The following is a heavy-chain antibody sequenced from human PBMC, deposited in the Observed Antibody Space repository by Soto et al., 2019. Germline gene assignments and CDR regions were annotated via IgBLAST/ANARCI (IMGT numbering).Heavy chain of an antibody. CDR2: VTNTGGDK. Sequence: PVGSLRLSCAASGFTFSNNAMSWVRQAPGKGLELVSIVTNTGGDKLYADSVKGRFIISRDNSKNTLYLQMNSLRAEDTAIYYCARASGESYPGSRVFVSWGQGTRVTVSS. CDR3: ARASGESYPGSRVFVS. CDR1: GFTFSNNA. D-gene: IGHD3-10*01. J-gene: IGHJ4*02. V-gene: IGHV3-23*01.